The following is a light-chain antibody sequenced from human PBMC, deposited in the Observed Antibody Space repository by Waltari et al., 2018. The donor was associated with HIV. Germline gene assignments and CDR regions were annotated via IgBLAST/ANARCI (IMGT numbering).Light chain of an antibody. V-gene: IGLV2-14*03. CDR3: ASFTGDNTVI. CDR2: DVD. J-gene: IGLJ2*01. CDR1: ASDFGLYNF. Sequence: AVTQPASVSGLPGQSTTISCTGDASDFGLYNFVSCYQQHSGKPPRLILYDVDSRASGVSERFSGSMSGNTASLTISGLRAEDEGHYYCASFTGDNTVIFGGGTEVTVL.